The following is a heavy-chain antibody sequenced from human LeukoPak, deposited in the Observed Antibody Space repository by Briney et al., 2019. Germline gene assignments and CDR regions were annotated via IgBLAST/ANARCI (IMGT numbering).Heavy chain of an antibody. J-gene: IGHJ5*02. V-gene: IGHV3-30*04. CDR2: ISYVGGHI. CDR1: GFTFSNYA. Sequence: GGSLRLSCAASGFTFSNYAFHWVRQAPGEGLEWVAVISYVGGHISYADSVKGRFTISRDKSKNTLYLQMNSLRVEDTAVFYCARDHDYYGSGTSYRPWFDPWGQGTLVTVSS. D-gene: IGHD3-10*01. CDR3: ARDHDYYGSGTSYRPWFDP.